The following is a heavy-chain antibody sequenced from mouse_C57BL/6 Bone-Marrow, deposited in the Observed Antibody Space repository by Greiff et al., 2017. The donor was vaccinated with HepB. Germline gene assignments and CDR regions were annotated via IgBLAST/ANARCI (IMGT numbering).Heavy chain of an antibody. CDR2: ISSGGSYT. CDR3: ARQGLLFAY. CDR1: GFTFSSYG. Sequence: EVKVVESGGDLVKPGGSLKLSCAASGFTFSSYGMSWVRQTPDKRLEWVATISSGGSYTYYPDSVKGRFTISRDNAKNTLYLQMSSLKSEDTAMYYCARQGLLFAYWGQGTLVTVSA. V-gene: IGHV5-6*01. J-gene: IGHJ3*01. D-gene: IGHD3-3*01.